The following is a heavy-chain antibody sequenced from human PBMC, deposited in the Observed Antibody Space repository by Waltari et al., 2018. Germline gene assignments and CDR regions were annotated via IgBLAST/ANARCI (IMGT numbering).Heavy chain of an antibody. J-gene: IGHJ5*02. CDR2: IYYSGST. CDR1: GGSISSYY. V-gene: IGHV4-59*01. CDR3: ARGYSYGYAWFDP. Sequence: QVQLQESGPGLVKPSETLSLTCTVSGGSISSYYWSWIRQPPGKGLEWSGCIYYSGSTNYHPSLKSRVTISVDTSKNQFSRKLSSVTAADTAVYYCARGYSYGYAWFDPWGQGTLVTVSS. D-gene: IGHD5-18*01.